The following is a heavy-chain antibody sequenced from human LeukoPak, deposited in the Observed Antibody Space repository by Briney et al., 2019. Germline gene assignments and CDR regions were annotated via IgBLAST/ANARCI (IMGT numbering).Heavy chain of an antibody. CDR3: AAVLTGYYSPLDY. CDR1: GFTFSSYA. J-gene: IGHJ4*02. CDR2: ISGSGDST. Sequence: GGSLRLSCAASGFTFSSYAMSWVRQAPGKGLEWVSSISGSGDSTYYADSVKGRFTISRDNSKNTLYLQMNSLRAEDTAVYYCAAVLTGYYSPLDYWGQGTLATVSS. V-gene: IGHV3-23*01. D-gene: IGHD3-9*01.